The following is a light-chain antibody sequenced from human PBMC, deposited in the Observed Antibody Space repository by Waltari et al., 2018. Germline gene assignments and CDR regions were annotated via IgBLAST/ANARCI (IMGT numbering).Light chain of an antibody. V-gene: IGKV1-27*01. CDR2: AAS. CDR3: QKYNSAPLT. J-gene: IGKJ4*01. Sequence: DIQMTQSPSSLSASVGDRLTITCRASQSISKYLAWYQQRPGKIPKLLIYAASTLQSGVPSRFSGSGSGTDFTLTISALQPEDVATYYCQKYNSAPLTFGGGTKVEIK. CDR1: QSISKY.